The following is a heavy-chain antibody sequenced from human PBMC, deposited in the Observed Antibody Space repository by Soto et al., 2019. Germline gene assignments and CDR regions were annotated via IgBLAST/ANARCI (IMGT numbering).Heavy chain of an antibody. CDR1: GGSGGSFSGYY. Sequence: QVQLQQWGAGLLKPSETLSLTCAVNGGSGGSFSGYYWSWIRQPPGKGLEWIGEINHSGSTNYNPSPKTRSTISVDTPKTQFPLTLSSVTAADTAVYYCARHNYDSSGSYHYYYGMDVWGQGTTVTVSS. V-gene: IGHV4-34*01. CDR3: ARHNYDSSGSYHYYYGMDV. D-gene: IGHD3-22*01. J-gene: IGHJ6*02. CDR2: INHSGST.